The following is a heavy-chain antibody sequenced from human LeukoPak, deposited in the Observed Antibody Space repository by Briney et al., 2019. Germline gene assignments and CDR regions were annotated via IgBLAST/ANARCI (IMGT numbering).Heavy chain of an antibody. Sequence: SETLSLTCTVSGGSISSYYWSWIRQPPGKGLEWIGYIYYSGSTNYNPSLKSRVTISVDTSKNQFSLKLSSVTAADTAVYYCARHFLGRNLDYWGQGTLVTVSS. CDR3: ARHFLGRNLDY. V-gene: IGHV4-59*08. CDR1: GGSISSYY. D-gene: IGHD2/OR15-2a*01. CDR2: IYYSGST. J-gene: IGHJ4*02.